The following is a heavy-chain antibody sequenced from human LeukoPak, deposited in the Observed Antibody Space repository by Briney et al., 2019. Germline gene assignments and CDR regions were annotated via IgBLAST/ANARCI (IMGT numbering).Heavy chain of an antibody. V-gene: IGHV4-39*07. Sequence: SETLSLTCTVSGGSISSSSYYWGWIRQPPGKGLEWIGSIYYSGSTYYNPSLKSRVTISVDTSKNQFSLKLSSVTAADTAVCYCARGYYYDSSGPPGYWGQGTLVTVSS. CDR2: IYYSGST. CDR3: ARGYYYDSSGPPGY. D-gene: IGHD3-22*01. CDR1: GGSISSSSYY. J-gene: IGHJ4*02.